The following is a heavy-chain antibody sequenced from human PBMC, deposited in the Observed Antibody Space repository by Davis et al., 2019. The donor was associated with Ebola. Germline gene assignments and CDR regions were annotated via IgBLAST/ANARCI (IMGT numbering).Heavy chain of an antibody. Sequence: PGGSLRLSCAASGFTFSSYGMHWVRQAPGKGLEWVAVISYDGNNKYYADSVKGRFTISRDNSKNTLYLQMNSLRAEDTAVYYCARDSHEAYCGGDCYSFAFDIWGQGTMVTVSS. CDR1: GFTFSSYG. J-gene: IGHJ3*02. CDR2: ISYDGNNK. CDR3: ARDSHEAYCGGDCYSFAFDI. D-gene: IGHD2-21*02. V-gene: IGHV3-30*03.